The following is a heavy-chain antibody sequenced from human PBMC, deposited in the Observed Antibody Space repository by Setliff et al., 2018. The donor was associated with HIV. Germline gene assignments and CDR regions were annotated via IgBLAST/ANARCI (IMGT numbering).Heavy chain of an antibody. J-gene: IGHJ4*02. V-gene: IGHV1-2*02. CDR1: GYTFSDYY. CDR3: VRDQGGKDNVH. D-gene: IGHD1-26*01. Sequence: ASVKVSCKASGYTFSDYYVHWMRQAPGEGLEWMGWINPNSGATNYAQKFQGRVTMTRDTSISTAYMDLNSLRSDDTALYYCVRDQGGKDNVHWGQGTLVTVSS. CDR2: INPNSGAT.